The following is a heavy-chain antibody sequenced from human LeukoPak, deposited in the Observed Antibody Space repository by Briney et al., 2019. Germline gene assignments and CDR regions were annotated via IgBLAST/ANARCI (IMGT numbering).Heavy chain of an antibody. CDR2: ITWDGIST. V-gene: IGHV3-43D*03. Sequence: GGSLGLSCAASGFTFDDYAMHWVRQAPGKSLEWVSLITWDGISTYYADSVQGRFTISRDNSKNSLYLQMNSLRAEDTAFYYCAKGNSITDYWYFDLWGRGTLVTVSS. CDR1: GFTFDDYA. CDR3: AKGNSITDYWYFDL. D-gene: IGHD3-16*01. J-gene: IGHJ2*01.